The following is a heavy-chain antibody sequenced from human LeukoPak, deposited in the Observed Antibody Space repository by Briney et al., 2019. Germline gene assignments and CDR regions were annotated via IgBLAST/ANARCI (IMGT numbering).Heavy chain of an antibody. Sequence: SETLSLTCAVYGGSFSGYYWSWIRQPPGKGLEWIGEINQSGSTNYNPSLKSRVTISVDTSKNQFSLKLSSVTAADTAVYYCARGGAPGWGSGYLPYNWFDPWGQGTLVTVSS. V-gene: IGHV4-34*01. D-gene: IGHD3-22*01. J-gene: IGHJ5*02. CDR3: ARGGAPGWGSGYLPYNWFDP. CDR2: INQSGST. CDR1: GGSFSGYY.